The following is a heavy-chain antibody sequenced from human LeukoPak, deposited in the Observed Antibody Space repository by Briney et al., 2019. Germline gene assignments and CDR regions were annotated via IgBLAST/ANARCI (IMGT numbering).Heavy chain of an antibody. J-gene: IGHJ4*02. CDR1: GGSFSGYY. V-gene: IGHV4-34*01. CDR2: INHSGST. Sequence: PSETLSLTCAVYGGSFSGYYWSWIRQPPGKGLEWIGEINHSGSTNYNPSLKSRVTISVDTSKNQFSLKLSSVTAADTAVYYCARRLCGGDCYSTFSYWGQGTLVTVSS. CDR3: ARRLCGGDCYSTFSY. D-gene: IGHD2-21*02.